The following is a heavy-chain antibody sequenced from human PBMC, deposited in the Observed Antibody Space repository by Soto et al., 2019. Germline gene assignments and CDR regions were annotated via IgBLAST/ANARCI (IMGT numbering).Heavy chain of an antibody. J-gene: IGHJ4*02. Sequence: PGGSLRLSCVASGFNLNTYGISWVRQAPGKGLQWVAQILYDGSKKHYADSVRGRFTITRDNSKNTVYLQMDSLRVDDTAMYYGVRDLALMADYWGQGTLVTVSS. V-gene: IGHV3-30*03. CDR3: VRDLALMADY. CDR2: ILYDGSKK. D-gene: IGHD3-16*01. CDR1: GFNLNTYG.